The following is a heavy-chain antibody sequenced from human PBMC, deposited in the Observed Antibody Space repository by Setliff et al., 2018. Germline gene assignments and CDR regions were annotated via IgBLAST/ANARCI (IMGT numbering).Heavy chain of an antibody. CDR1: GDSISSSSYY. J-gene: IGHJ3*02. D-gene: IGHD2-15*01. V-gene: IGHV4-39*01. Sequence: PSETLSLTCSVSGDSISSSSYYWGWIRQPPGKGLEWIGSINYSGITYYSPSLKSRVIVSVDTSKNQFSLKLSSVTAADTAVYYCARLPGYCNGGNCYGYYTFDIWGQGTRGTVS. CDR2: INYSGIT. CDR3: ARLPGYCNGGNCYGYYTFDI.